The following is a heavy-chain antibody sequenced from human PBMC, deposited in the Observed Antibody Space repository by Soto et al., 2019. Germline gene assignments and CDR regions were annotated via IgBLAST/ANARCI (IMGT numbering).Heavy chain of an antibody. J-gene: IGHJ4*01. Sequence: GGSLRLSCAASGFTFSSYAMHWVRQAPGKGLEWVAVISYDSSEIFYADSVKGRFTISRDNPENTLFLHMNSPRADDTAVYYCAIARVADSSLDHWGQGILVTVSS. CDR1: GFTFSSYA. D-gene: IGHD3-3*01. CDR3: AIARVADSSLDH. V-gene: IGHV3-30*04. CDR2: ISYDSSEI.